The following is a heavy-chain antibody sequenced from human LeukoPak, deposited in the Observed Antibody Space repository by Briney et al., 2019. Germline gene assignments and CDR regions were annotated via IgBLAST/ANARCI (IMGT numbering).Heavy chain of an antibody. CDR3: ARDRDLIGVTTTRLDY. Sequence: ASVKVSCKASGYVFNLFGFSWVRQAPGQGPEWMGWISGYNGDTKYAQKIQGRVTLTTDSSASTAYMELRTLRSDDTAIYYCARDRDLIGVTTTRLDYWGQGTLVTVSS. V-gene: IGHV1-18*04. J-gene: IGHJ4*02. CDR1: GYVFNLFG. CDR2: ISGYNGDT. D-gene: IGHD6-19*01.